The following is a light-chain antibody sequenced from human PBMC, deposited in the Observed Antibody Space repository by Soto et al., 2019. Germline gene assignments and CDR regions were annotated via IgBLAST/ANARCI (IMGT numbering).Light chain of an antibody. CDR1: QSISSNS. CDR3: HRYGNFPSP. J-gene: IGKJ1*01. Sequence: EIVLTQSPGTLSLSPGERATLSCRASQSISSNSLAWYQQRLGQAPRVLIYGASSRATGIPDRFSGSGSGADFTLTISRLEPEDFANYYCHRYGNFPSPFGQGTKQEIK. V-gene: IGKV3-20*01. CDR2: GAS.